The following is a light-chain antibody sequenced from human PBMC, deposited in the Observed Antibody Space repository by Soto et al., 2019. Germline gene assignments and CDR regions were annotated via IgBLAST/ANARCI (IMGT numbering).Light chain of an antibody. V-gene: IGLV2-8*01. CDR1: SSDVGGYNY. CDR3: SSYAGSNRVV. Sequence: QSVLTQPASGSGSPGQSITISCTGTSSDVGGYNYVSWYQQHPGKAPKLMIYEVSQRPSGVPERFSGSKSGNTASPTVSGLPAEDGADYYCSSYAGSNRVVFGGGSKLTVL. CDR2: EVS. J-gene: IGLJ2*01.